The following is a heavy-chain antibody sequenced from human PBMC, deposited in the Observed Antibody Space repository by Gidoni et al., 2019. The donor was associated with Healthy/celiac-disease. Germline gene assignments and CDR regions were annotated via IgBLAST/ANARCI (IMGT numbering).Heavy chain of an antibody. CDR3: ATLRSTMIVASTYPNWFDP. CDR1: GYTLTELS. J-gene: IGHJ5*02. D-gene: IGHD3-22*01. Sequence: QVQLVQSGAEVKKPGASVKVSCQVSGYTLTELSMHWVRQAPGKGLEWMGGFDPEDGETIYAQKFQGRVTMTEDTSTDTAYMELSSLRSEDTAVYYCATLRSTMIVASTYPNWFDPWGQGTLVTVSS. V-gene: IGHV1-24*01. CDR2: FDPEDGET.